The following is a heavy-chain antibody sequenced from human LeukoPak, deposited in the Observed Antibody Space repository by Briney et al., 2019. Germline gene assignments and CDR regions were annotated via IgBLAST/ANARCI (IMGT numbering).Heavy chain of an antibody. CDR3: ARLRRGY. V-gene: IGHV3-53*01. J-gene: IGHJ4*02. CDR1: GLTVTSNH. CDR2: MKSDGTT. Sequence: GGSLRLSCAASGLTVTSNHMSWVRQAPGKGLEWVSLMKSDGTTEYADSVKGRFTISRDNSKNTLFLQMNSLRAEDTAVYYCARLRRGYWGRGTPVSVSS.